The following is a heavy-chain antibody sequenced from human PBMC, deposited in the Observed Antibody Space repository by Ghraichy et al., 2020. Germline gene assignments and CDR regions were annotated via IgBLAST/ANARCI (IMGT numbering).Heavy chain of an antibody. CDR1: GFTFSSYG. CDR2: ISYDGSNK. CDR3: AKELTIFGVVTPRYFQH. Sequence: GGSLRLSCAASGFTFSSYGMHWVRQAPGKGLEWVAVISYDGSNKYYSDSVKGRFTISRDNSKNTLYLQMNSLRAEDPAVYYCAKELTIFGVVTPRYFQHWGQGTLVTVSS. D-gene: IGHD3-3*01. V-gene: IGHV3-30*18. J-gene: IGHJ1*01.